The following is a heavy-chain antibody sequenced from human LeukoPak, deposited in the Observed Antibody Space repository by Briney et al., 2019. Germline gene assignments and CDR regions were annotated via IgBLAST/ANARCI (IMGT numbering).Heavy chain of an antibody. CDR1: GFTFSSYA. Sequence: GRSLRLSCAASGFTFSSYAMHWVRQAPGKGLEWVAVISYDGSNKYYADSVKGRFTISRDNSKNTLYLQMNSLRAEDTAVYYCSGWFGELLRYYYYMDVWGKGTTVTVSS. CDR2: ISYDGSNK. V-gene: IGHV3-30*01. D-gene: IGHD3-10*01. CDR3: SGWFGELLRYYYYMDV. J-gene: IGHJ6*03.